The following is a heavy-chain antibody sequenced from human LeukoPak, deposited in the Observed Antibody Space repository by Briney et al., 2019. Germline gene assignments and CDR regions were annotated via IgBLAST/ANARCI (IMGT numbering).Heavy chain of an antibody. J-gene: IGHJ4*02. CDR2: IGDNGGDT. CDR3: GRDWKLDY. Sequence: PGGSLRLSCAASGFTFNNYAMSLVRQAPGKGLEWASAIGDNGGDTKYADSVKGRFTISRDNSRNTLYLQLSSLRVEDTAIYYCGRDWKLDYWGQGTLVTVSS. D-gene: IGHD1-1*01. V-gene: IGHV3-23*01. CDR1: GFTFNNYA.